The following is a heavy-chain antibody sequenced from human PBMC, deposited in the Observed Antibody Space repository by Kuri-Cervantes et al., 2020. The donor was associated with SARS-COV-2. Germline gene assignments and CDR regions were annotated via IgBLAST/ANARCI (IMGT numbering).Heavy chain of an antibody. CDR1: GESFSGYY. J-gene: IGHJ6*03. CDR3: ARAYGFLRYIYYMDV. V-gene: IGHV4-34*01. Sequence: SETLSLTCAFYGESFSGYYWNWIRQSPEKGLEWIGEVNHRGSTNYNPSLKSRVTISVDTSSKQFSLHLGSVTAADTAVYYCARAYGFLRYIYYMDVWGRGTTVTVSS. D-gene: IGHD4-17*01. CDR2: VNHRGST.